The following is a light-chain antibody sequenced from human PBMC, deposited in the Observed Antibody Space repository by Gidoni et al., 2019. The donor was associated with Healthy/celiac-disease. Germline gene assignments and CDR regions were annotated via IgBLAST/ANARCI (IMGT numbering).Light chain of an antibody. CDR3: AAWDDSLNGPVV. CDR1: SSNIGINT. Sequence: QSVLTQPPSASGPPGQRVTISCSGSSSNIGINTVNWYQQLPGTAPKLLIYSNNQRPSGVPDRFSGAKSGTSASLAISGLQSEDEADYYCAAWDDSLNGPVVFGGGTKLTVL. CDR2: SNN. J-gene: IGLJ2*01. V-gene: IGLV1-44*01.